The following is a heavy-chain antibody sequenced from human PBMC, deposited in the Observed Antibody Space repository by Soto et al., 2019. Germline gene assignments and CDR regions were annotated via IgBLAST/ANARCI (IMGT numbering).Heavy chain of an antibody. Sequence: GSLRLSCAASGFTFSSYWMHWVRQAPGKGLVWVSRINSDGSSTSYADSVKGRFTISRDNAKNTLYLQMNSLRAEDTAVYYCARSELNVLMVYADYYYYYGMDVWGQGTTVTVSS. V-gene: IGHV3-74*01. D-gene: IGHD2-8*01. CDR3: ARSELNVLMVYADYYYYYGMDV. CDR2: INSDGSST. J-gene: IGHJ6*02. CDR1: GFTFSSYW.